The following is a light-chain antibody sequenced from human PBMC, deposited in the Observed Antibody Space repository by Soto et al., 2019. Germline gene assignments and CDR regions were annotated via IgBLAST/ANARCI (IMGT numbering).Light chain of an antibody. Sequence: SYDLTQPPSVSVAPGQTAIIACGGDSIGTKSVNWYQQRPGQAPVVVVYDDSDRPTGIPERFSGSNSGNTATLTISRVEAGDEADYYCQVWNGRSFQGVFGPGTKV. J-gene: IGLJ1*01. CDR1: SIGTKS. CDR3: QVWNGRSFQGV. V-gene: IGLV3-21*02. CDR2: DDS.